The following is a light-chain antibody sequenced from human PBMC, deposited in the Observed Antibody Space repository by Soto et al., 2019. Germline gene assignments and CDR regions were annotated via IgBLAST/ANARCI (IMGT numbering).Light chain of an antibody. Sequence: EMVLTQSPDTLSLSPGERATLSCRASQSITNSYLSWYQQKPGQAPRLLIFGASSRATGIPDRFSGSGSGTDFTLTISRLEPEDFAVYYCQQYGSSPRTFGPGTKVDIK. V-gene: IGKV3-20*01. J-gene: IGKJ3*01. CDR1: QSITNSY. CDR3: QQYGSSPRT. CDR2: GAS.